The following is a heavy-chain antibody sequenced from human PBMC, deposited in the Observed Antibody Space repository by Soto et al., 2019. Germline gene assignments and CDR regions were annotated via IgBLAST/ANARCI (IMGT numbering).Heavy chain of an antibody. CDR3: LRRIGFAYFVAFDV. Sequence: QVQLVQSGGVLVKPGGSLRLSCAASGFTFSAYYMTWIRQAPGKGLEWLAYISLRGTVIEYADSVKGRFTISRDNTRNSLYLQMDSLRAADSAVYYCLRRIGFAYFVAFDVSGQGTVVTVSS. D-gene: IGHD5-12*01. J-gene: IGHJ3*01. CDR1: GFTFSAYY. V-gene: IGHV3-11*01. CDR2: ISLRGTVI.